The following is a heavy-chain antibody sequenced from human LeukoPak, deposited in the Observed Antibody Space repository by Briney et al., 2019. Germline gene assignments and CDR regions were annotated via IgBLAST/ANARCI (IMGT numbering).Heavy chain of an antibody. J-gene: IGHJ4*02. V-gene: IGHV3-53*01. CDR3: ASGTIVGARGADN. CDR2: IYGGGNI. CDR1: GFTVSSNY. Sequence: GGSLRLSCAASGFTVSSNYMNWVRQAPGKGLEWVSVIYGGGNIYYADSVKGRFTISRDNSKNTLYLQMNSLRAEDTAVYYCASGTIVGARGADNWGQGTLVTVSS. D-gene: IGHD1-26*01.